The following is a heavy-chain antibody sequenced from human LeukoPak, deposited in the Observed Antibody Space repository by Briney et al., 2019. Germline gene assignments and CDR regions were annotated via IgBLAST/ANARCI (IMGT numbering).Heavy chain of an antibody. CDR2: IHYSGTT. CDR3: ARKGTIAPTGASHFDY. J-gene: IGHJ4*02. D-gene: IGHD6-13*01. Sequence: PSETLSLTCTVSGGSISTSITPTYWNWVRQPPGKGLEWIGSIHYSGTTYYNPSLESRATISVDTSKNQFSVKLTYVTAADTAVYYCARKGTIAPTGASHFDYWGRGTLVTVSS. V-gene: IGHV4-39*01. CDR1: GGSISTSITPTY.